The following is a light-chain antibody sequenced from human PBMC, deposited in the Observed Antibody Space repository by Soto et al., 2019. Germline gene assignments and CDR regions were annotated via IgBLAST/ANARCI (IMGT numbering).Light chain of an antibody. V-gene: IGKV3-20*01. CDR1: QSVSSSY. Sequence: EIVLTQSPGTLSLSPGERATLSCRASQSVSSSYLAWYQQKPGQAPRLLIYGASSRATGIPDRFSGSGSGTDFPLTISRLEPEDFAVSYCQQYGSSPPTTFGQGTKVEIK. J-gene: IGKJ1*01. CDR2: GAS. CDR3: QQYGSSPPTT.